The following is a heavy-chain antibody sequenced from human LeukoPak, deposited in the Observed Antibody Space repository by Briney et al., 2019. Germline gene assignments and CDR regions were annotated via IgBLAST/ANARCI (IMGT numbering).Heavy chain of an antibody. CDR1: GGSISGYY. V-gene: IGHV4-59*01. D-gene: IGHD3-22*01. CDR2: IFYSGSA. Sequence: PSETLSLTCTVSGGSISGYYWSWIRRPPGKGLEWIGYIFYSGSANYYPALKRGGTISVDTYKNQFSLKLSSVTTADTAVYYCARDYYDSSGYYRGFDYWGQGTLVTVSS. J-gene: IGHJ4*02. CDR3: ARDYYDSSGYYRGFDY.